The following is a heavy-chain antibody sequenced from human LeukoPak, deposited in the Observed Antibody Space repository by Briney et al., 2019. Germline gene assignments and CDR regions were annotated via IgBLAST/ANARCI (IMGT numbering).Heavy chain of an antibody. D-gene: IGHD4-23*01. CDR2: IYYSGST. CDR3: ARLSGGNPGRYNCFDP. J-gene: IGHJ5*02. Sequence: SETLSLTCTVSGGSISSYYWSWIRQPPGKGLEWIGYIYYSGSTNYNPSLKSRVAISVDTSKNQFSLKLSSVTAADTAVYYCARLSGGNPGRYNCFDPGGQGTRVTVSS. V-gene: IGHV4-59*01. CDR1: GGSISSYY.